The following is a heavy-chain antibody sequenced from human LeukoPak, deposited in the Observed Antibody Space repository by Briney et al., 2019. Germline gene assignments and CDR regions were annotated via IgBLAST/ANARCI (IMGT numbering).Heavy chain of an antibody. CDR2: ISSSGSSI. Sequence: GGSLRLSCAASGXTFSSYEMNWVRQAPGKGLEWVSYISSSGSSIYYADSVEGRFTISRDNAKNSLYLQMNSLRAGDTAVYYCARDDVLSLGISFDLWGRSTLVTVSS. D-gene: IGHD3-10*02. CDR3: ARDDVLSLGISFDL. V-gene: IGHV3-48*03. J-gene: IGHJ2*01. CDR1: GXTFSSYE.